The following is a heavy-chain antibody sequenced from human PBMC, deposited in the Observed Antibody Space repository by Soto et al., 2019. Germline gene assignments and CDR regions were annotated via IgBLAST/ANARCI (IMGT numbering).Heavy chain of an antibody. CDR1: GFSFSGYA. Sequence: EVQLLESGGGSVQPGGSLRLSCAASGFSFSGYAMAWVRQAPGKGLEWVSGIRGSGATTYYADSVKGRCTISRDNSKNTLSLQVNRLSAEDTAVYYGAKAVGGYTKWHFDSWGHGSLVTVSS. CDR2: IRGSGATT. D-gene: IGHD5-12*01. J-gene: IGHJ4*01. V-gene: IGHV3-23*01. CDR3: AKAVGGYTKWHFDS.